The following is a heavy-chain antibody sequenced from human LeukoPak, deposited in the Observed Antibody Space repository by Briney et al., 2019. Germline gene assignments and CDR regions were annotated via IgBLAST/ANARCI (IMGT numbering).Heavy chain of an antibody. V-gene: IGHV3-66*01. D-gene: IGHD3-22*01. J-gene: IGHJ4*02. CDR3: ARLYYYDSSGYYVDPAFDY. Sequence: GGSLRLSCAASGFTFSRYWMSWVRQAPGKGLEWVSVIYSGGSTYYADSVKGRFTISRDNSKNTLYLQMNSLRAEDTAVYYCARLYYYDSSGYYVDPAFDYWGQGTLVTVSS. CDR1: GFTFSRYW. CDR2: IYSGGST.